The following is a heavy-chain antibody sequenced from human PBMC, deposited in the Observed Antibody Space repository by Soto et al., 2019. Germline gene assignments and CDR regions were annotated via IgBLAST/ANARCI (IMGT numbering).Heavy chain of an antibody. CDR2: IRSKAYGGTT. D-gene: IGHD3-22*01. J-gene: IGHJ4*02. CDR3: TRQKYERLTMRYFDY. CDR1: GFTFGDYA. V-gene: IGHV3-49*04. Sequence: GGSLRLSCTASGFTFGDYAMSWVRQAPGKGLEWVGFIRSKAYGGTTEYAASVKGGFTISRDDSKSIAYLQMNSLKTEDTAVYYCTRQKYERLTMRYFDYWGQGTLVTVSS.